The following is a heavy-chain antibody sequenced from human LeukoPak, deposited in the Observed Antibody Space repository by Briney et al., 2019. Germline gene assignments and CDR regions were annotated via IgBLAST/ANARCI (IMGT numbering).Heavy chain of an antibody. CDR1: GYTFTSYG. Sequence: ALVKVSCKASGYTFTSYGISWVRQAPGQGLEWMGWISAYNGNTNYAQKLQGRVTMTTDTSTSTAYMELRSLRSDDTAVYYCARERRRAVAGPPPDYWGQGTLVTVSS. J-gene: IGHJ4*02. V-gene: IGHV1-18*01. D-gene: IGHD6-19*01. CDR2: ISAYNGNT. CDR3: ARERRRAVAGPPPDY.